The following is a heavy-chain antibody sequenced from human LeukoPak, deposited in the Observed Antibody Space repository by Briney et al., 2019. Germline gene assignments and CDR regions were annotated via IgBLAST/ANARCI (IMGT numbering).Heavy chain of an antibody. CDR2: IYHSGST. Sequence: SETLSLTCTVSGYSISSGYYWGWIRQPPGKGLEWIGSIYHSGSTYYNPSLKSRVTISVDTSKNQFSLKLSSVTAAGTAVYYCARDNIVVVAATKAYYFDYWGQGTLVTVSS. CDR3: ARDNIVVVAATKAYYFDY. J-gene: IGHJ4*02. CDR1: GYSISSGYY. V-gene: IGHV4-38-2*02. D-gene: IGHD2-15*01.